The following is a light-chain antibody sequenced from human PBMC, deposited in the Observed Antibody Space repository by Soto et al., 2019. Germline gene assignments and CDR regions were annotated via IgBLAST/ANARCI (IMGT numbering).Light chain of an antibody. Sequence: QSALTQPASVSGSPGQSITISCTGTSSDVGGYNYVSWYQQHPGKAPKLMIYDVSNRPSGVSNRFSGSNSGNTASLTISGLQAEDDADYYCSSYTSSSTQHVVFGGGTKLTVL. CDR1: SSDVGGYNY. J-gene: IGLJ2*01. CDR2: DVS. CDR3: SSYTSSSTQHVV. V-gene: IGLV2-14*01.